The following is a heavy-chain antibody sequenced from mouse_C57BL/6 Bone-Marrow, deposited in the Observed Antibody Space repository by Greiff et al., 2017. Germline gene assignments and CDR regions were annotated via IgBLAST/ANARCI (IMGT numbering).Heavy chain of an antibody. V-gene: IGHV1-7*01. D-gene: IGHD1-1*01. J-gene: IGHJ1*03. CDR2: INPSSGYT. Sequence: QVQLQQSGAELAKPGASVKLSCKASGYTFTSYWMHWVKQRPGQGLEWIGYINPSSGYTKYNQKFKDKAKLTADKSSSTAYMQLSSLTYEDSAVYYCASNYYGSSYWYFDVWGTGTTVTVSS. CDR3: ASNYYGSSYWYFDV. CDR1: GYTFTSYW.